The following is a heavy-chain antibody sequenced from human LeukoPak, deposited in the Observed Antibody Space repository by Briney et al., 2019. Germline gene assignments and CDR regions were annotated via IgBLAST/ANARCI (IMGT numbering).Heavy chain of an antibody. Sequence: GASVKVSCKASGYTFMAYYMEWVRQAPGQGHEWMGWINPNSGGTNYAQKFQGRVTMTRNTSISTAYMELSSLRSEDTAVYYCARSGGTVIGPIAPYYYYYMDVWGKGTTVTVSS. V-gene: IGHV1-2*02. CDR2: INPNSGGT. J-gene: IGHJ6*03. CDR3: ARSGGTVIGPIAPYYYYYMDV. CDR1: GYTFMAYY. D-gene: IGHD1-1*01.